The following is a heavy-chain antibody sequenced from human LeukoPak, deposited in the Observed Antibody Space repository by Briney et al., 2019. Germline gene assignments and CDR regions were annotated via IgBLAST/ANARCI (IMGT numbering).Heavy chain of an antibody. J-gene: IGHJ4*02. V-gene: IGHV3-23*01. Sequence: GGPLRLSYAASGFTFSSYAMSWVRQAPGKGLEWVSAISGSGGSTYYADSVKGRFTISRDNSKNTLYLQMNSLRAEDTAVYYCATEAQRGVRGVIDYWGQGTLVTVSS. CDR1: GFTFSSYA. CDR2: ISGSGGST. D-gene: IGHD3-10*01. CDR3: ATEAQRGVRGVIDY.